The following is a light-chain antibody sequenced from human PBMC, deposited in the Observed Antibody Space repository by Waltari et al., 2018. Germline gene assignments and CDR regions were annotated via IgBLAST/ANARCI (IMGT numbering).Light chain of an antibody. CDR1: RYNIGNTY. CDR3: SGWDDSLNGPV. Sequence: QSVLTQPPSASGTPGQRVTISCSGSRYNIGNTYVNWYQQPPGTAPKLLVYDNNQRPSGVPDRFSGSKSGTSASLAISGLQSEDESYYYCSGWDDSLNGPVFGGGTKLTVL. J-gene: IGLJ2*01. V-gene: IGLV1-44*01. CDR2: DNN.